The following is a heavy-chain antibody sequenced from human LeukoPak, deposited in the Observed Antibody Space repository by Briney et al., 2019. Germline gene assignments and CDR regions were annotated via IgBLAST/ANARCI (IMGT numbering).Heavy chain of an antibody. Sequence: PGGSLRLSCTASGLTFSKAWMTWVRQAPGRGLEWVGRIKSKIDGGTTDYAAPVKGRFSISRDDSKNILYLEMESLKSEDTAVYYCTTGTHYYDSSGDYWGNPWGQGTLVTVSS. D-gene: IGHD3-22*01. CDR3: TTGTHYYDSSGDYWGNP. V-gene: IGHV3-15*01. CDR2: IKSKIDGGTT. J-gene: IGHJ5*02. CDR1: GLTFSKAW.